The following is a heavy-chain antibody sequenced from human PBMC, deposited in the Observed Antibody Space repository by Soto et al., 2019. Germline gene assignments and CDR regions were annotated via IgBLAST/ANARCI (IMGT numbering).Heavy chain of an antibody. D-gene: IGHD3-3*01. CDR3: ARDVEGVGNPGLRFLELGWDNWFDP. J-gene: IGHJ5*02. V-gene: IGHV4-59*01. CDR2: IYYSGST. Sequence: SETLSLTCTVSGGSISSYYWSWIRQPPGKGLEWIGYIYYSGSTNYNPSLKSRVTISVDTSKNQFSLKLSSVTAADTAVYYCARDVEGVGNPGLRFLELGWDNWFDPWGQGTLVTVSS. CDR1: GGSISSYY.